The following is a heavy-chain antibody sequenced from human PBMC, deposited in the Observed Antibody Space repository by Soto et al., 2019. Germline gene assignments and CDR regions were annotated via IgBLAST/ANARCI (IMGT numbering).Heavy chain of an antibody. CDR1: GGSFSGYY. D-gene: IGHD3-16*02. J-gene: IGHJ5*02. V-gene: IGHV4-34*01. Sequence: TSETLSLTCAVYGGSFSGYYWSWIRQPPGKGLEWIGEINHSGSTNYNPSLKSRVTISVDTSKNQFSLKLSSVTAADTAVYYCARGHYDYIWGSYRLNWFDPWGQGTLVTVSS. CDR2: INHSGST. CDR3: ARGHYDYIWGSYRLNWFDP.